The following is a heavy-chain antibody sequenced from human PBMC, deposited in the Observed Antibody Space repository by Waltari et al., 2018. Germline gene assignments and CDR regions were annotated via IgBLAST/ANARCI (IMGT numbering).Heavy chain of an antibody. J-gene: IGHJ4*02. CDR1: GFTFSSYG. V-gene: IGHV3-30*02. D-gene: IGHD3-22*01. Sequence: QVQLVESGGGVVQPGGSLRLSCAASGFTFSSYGMHWVRQAPGKGLEWVAFIRYDGSNKYYADSVKGRFTISRDNSKNTLYLQMNSLRAEDTAVYYCARESVVVITTGFDYWGQGTLVIVSS. CDR2: IRYDGSNK. CDR3: ARESVVVITTGFDY.